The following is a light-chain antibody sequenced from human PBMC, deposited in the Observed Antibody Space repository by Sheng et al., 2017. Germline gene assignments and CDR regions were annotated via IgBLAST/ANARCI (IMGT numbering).Light chain of an antibody. Sequence: EIVLTQSPATLSLSPGERATLSCRASQSVDSYLAWYQQKPGQAPRLLIYDASKRATGISDRFSGSGSGTDFTLTISDLDPEDFAVYFCQQYGSSPYTFGQGTRLEI. CDR3: QQYGSSPYT. J-gene: IGKJ2*01. CDR2: DAS. CDR1: QSVDSY. V-gene: IGKV3-20*01.